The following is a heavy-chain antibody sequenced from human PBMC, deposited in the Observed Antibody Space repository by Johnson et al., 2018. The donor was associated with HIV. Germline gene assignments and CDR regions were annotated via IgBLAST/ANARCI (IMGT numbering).Heavy chain of an antibody. J-gene: IGHJ3*01. Sequence: QVQLVESGGGLVKPGGSLRLSCAVSGFKFSDFYMTWIRQVPGKGLECVAYISSSGAGIYYADSVRGRFTISRDNAKNSLFLQMNSLSAEDTAIYYCASDPPWRAFDVWGLGTTVTVSS. V-gene: IGHV3-11*04. CDR1: GFKFSDFY. CDR3: ASDPPWRAFDV. CDR2: ISSSGAGI.